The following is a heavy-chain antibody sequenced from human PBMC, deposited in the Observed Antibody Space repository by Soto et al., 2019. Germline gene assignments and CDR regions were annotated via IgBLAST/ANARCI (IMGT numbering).Heavy chain of an antibody. CDR3: ARHGGGAIQLWNWFGP. D-gene: IGHD5-18*01. V-gene: IGHV5-10-1*01. Sequence: GESLKISCKGSGYSFTSYWISWVRQMPGKGLEWMGRIDPSDSYTNYSPSFQGHVTISADKSISTAYLQWSSLKASDTAMYYCARHGGGAIQLWNWFGPWGQGTLVTVSS. J-gene: IGHJ5*02. CDR2: IDPSDSYT. CDR1: GYSFTSYW.